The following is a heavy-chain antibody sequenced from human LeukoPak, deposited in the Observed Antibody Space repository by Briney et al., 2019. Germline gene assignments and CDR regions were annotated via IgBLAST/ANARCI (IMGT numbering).Heavy chain of an antibody. V-gene: IGHV3-43D*03. CDR1: GFTFDDYA. CDR2: ISWDGGST. J-gene: IGHJ4*02. Sequence: PGGSLRLSCAASGFTFDDYAMHWVRQAPGKGLEWVSLISWDGGSTYYADSVKGRFTISRDNRKNSLYLQMNSLRAEDTALYYCAKVMGRGYCSGGSCTTFDYWGQGTLVTVSS. D-gene: IGHD2-15*01. CDR3: AKVMGRGYCSGGSCTTFDY.